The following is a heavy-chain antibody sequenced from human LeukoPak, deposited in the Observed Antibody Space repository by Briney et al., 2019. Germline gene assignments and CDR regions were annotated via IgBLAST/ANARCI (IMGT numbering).Heavy chain of an antibody. CDR3: ARRPRNAGSYDGPSGLDY. Sequence: PSETLSLTCAVYVGSFSGHYWSWIRQPPGKGLEWIGEINHSGSTNYNPSLKSRATISVDTSKNQFSLKVKSVTAADTAVYYCARRPRNAGSYDGPSGLDYWGQGNLVTVSS. J-gene: IGHJ4*02. CDR1: VGSFSGHY. D-gene: IGHD1-26*01. CDR2: INHSGST. V-gene: IGHV4-34*01.